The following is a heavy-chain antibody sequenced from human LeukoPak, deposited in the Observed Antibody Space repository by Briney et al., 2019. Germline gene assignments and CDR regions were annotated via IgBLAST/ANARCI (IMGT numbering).Heavy chain of an antibody. CDR2: ISGSGGST. Sequence: GGTLRLSCAASGFTFSSYAMTWIRQAPGKGLEWVSSISGSGGSTYYADSVKGRFTISRDDAKNSLYLQMNSLRAEDTAVYYCAREESSSSGYYFDYWGQGALVTVSS. D-gene: IGHD6-6*01. CDR1: GFTFSSYA. J-gene: IGHJ4*02. V-gene: IGHV3-23*01. CDR3: AREESSSSGYYFDY.